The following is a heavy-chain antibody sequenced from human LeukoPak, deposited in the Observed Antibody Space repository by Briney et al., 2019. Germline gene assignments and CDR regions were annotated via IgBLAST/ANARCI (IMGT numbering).Heavy chain of an antibody. CDR1: GFTVSSNY. V-gene: IGHV3-66*01. J-gene: IGHJ4*02. CDR3: VASHPYDFWSGYPN. Sequence: GGSLRLSCAASGFTVSSNYMSWVRQAPGKGLKWVSVIYSGGSTYYADSVKGRFTISRDNSKNTLYLQMNSLRAEDTAVYYCVASHPYDFWSGYPNWGQGTLVTVSS. D-gene: IGHD3-3*01. CDR2: IYSGGST.